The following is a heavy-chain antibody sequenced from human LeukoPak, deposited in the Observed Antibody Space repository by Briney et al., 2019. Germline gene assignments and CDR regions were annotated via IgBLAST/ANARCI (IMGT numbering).Heavy chain of an antibody. CDR1: GGSFSGYY. V-gene: IGHV4-34*01. CDR3: ARGVMVRGVIIVYYMDV. Sequence: SETLSLTCAVYGGSFSGYYWSWIRQPPGKGLEWIGEINHSGSTNYNPSLKSRVTISVDTSKNQFSLKLSSVTAADTAVYYCARGVMVRGVIIVYYMDVWGKGTTVTVSS. CDR2: INHSGST. J-gene: IGHJ6*03. D-gene: IGHD3-10*01.